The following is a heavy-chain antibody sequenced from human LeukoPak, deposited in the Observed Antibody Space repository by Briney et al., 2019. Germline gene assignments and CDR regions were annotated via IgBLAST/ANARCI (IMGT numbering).Heavy chain of an antibody. CDR2: IYYSGST. CDR1: GGSISSSSYS. CDR3: ARHSRNIVVVPAAITAPFDY. V-gene: IGHV4-39*01. J-gene: IGHJ4*02. Sequence: PSETLSLTCTVSGGSISSSSYSWGWIRQPPGKGLEWIGSIYYSGSTYYNPSLKSRVTISVDTSKNQFSLKLSSVTAADTAVYYCARHSRNIVVVPAAITAPFDYWGQGTLVTVSS. D-gene: IGHD2-2*02.